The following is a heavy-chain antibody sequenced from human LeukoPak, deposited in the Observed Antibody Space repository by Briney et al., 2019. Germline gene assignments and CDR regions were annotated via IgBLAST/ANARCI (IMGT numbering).Heavy chain of an antibody. CDR2: IYYSGST. Sequence: PSETLSLTCTVSGGSISSYYWSWIRQPPGGGLEWIGYIYYSGSTNYNPSLKSRVTMSVDTSKNQFSLNLSSVTAADTAVYYCARGGSSSSLNHFDYWGQGTLVTVSS. CDR1: GGSISSYY. J-gene: IGHJ4*02. V-gene: IGHV4-59*01. CDR3: ARGGSSSSLNHFDY. D-gene: IGHD6-13*01.